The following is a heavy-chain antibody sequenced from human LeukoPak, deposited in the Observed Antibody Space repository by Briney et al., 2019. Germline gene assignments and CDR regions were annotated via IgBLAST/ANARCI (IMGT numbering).Heavy chain of an antibody. J-gene: IGHJ4*02. V-gene: IGHV5-51*01. CDR1: GYSFTSYW. CDR3: ARPDAQRAYYDSSRETYRFDY. D-gene: IGHD3-22*01. Sequence: GESLKISCKGSGYSFTSYWIGWVRQMPGKGLEWMGIIYPGDSDTRYSPSFQGQVTISADKSISTAYLQWSSLKASDTAMYYCARPDAQRAYYDSSRETYRFDYWGQGTLVTVSS. CDR2: IYPGDSDT.